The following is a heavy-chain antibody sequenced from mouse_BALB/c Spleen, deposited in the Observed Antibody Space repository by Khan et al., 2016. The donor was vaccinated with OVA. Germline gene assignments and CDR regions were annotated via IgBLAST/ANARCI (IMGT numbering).Heavy chain of an antibody. CDR1: GFTFSSFV. CDR3: ANGNYGWFAY. D-gene: IGHD2-1*01. Sequence: EVELVESGGDLVKPGGWLKLSCAASGFTFSSFVMSWVRQTPEKRLEWVATISSAGTYTYYPDSVKGRFTISRDNAKNTLYLQMNSLRSEDTAIYYCANGNYGWFAYWGHGTLVTVSA. CDR2: ISSAGTYT. V-gene: IGHV5-6*01. J-gene: IGHJ3*01.